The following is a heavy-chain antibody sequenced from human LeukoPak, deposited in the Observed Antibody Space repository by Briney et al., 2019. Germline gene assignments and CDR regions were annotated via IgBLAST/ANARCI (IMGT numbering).Heavy chain of an antibody. CDR2: FTTYNGNT. Sequence: ASVKVSCKTSGYAFTDFGINWVRQAPGQGLEWMGRFTTYNGNTNYAQKFQGRVTMTTDTSTTTAYLEVTSLRSDDTAVYYCARDSSGFYYVHWGQGTLVTVSS. CDR3: ARDSSGFYYVH. J-gene: IGHJ4*02. CDR1: GYAFTDFG. D-gene: IGHD3-22*01. V-gene: IGHV1-18*01.